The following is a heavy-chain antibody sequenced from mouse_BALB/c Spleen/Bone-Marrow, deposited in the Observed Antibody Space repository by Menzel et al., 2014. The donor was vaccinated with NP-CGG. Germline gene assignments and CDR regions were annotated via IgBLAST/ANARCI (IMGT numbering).Heavy chain of an antibody. J-gene: IGHJ2*01. Sequence: VQLKESGGGLVQPGGSLKLSCAASGFTFSGYGMSWVRQTPDKRLELVASINSNGGSTYYPDSVRGRFTISRDNAKNTLSLQMSSLKSEDTAMYYCARGNYGNYVDYFDYWGQGTTLTVSS. D-gene: IGHD2-1*01. CDR2: INSNGGST. CDR3: ARGNYGNYVDYFDY. CDR1: GFTFSGYG. V-gene: IGHV5-6-3*01.